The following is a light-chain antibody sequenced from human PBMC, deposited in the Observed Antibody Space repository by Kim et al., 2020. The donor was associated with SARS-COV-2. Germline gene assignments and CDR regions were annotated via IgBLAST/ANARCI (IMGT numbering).Light chain of an antibody. V-gene: IGLV4-69*01. CDR2: VYNDGST. CDR1: RGNSNSA. J-gene: IGLJ3*02. Sequence: ASVELTCTLGRGNSNSASTWNRQQPEKAPRYSMKVYNDGSTIKGDGIPHRFSGSGSGAERFLTISSLQSEDEADYYCQTWATGTRVFGGGTKVTVL. CDR3: QTWATGTRV.